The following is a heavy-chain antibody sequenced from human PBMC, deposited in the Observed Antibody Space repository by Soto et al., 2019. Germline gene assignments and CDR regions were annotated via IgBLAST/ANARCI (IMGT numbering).Heavy chain of an antibody. V-gene: IGHV3-21*01. CDR2: ISSSSSYI. CDR3: ARVRIAVAGELATD. J-gene: IGHJ4*02. CDR1: GFTFSSYS. Sequence: GGSLRLSCAASGFTFSSYSMNWVRQAPGKGLEWVSSISSSSSYIYYADSVKGRFTISRDNAKNSLYLQMNSLRAEDTAVYYCARVRIAVAGELATDWGQGTLVTVSS. D-gene: IGHD6-19*01.